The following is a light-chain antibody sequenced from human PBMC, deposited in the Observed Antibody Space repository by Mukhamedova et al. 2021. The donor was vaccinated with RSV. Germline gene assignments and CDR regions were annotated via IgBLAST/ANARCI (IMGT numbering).Light chain of an antibody. J-gene: IGLJ3*02. CDR1: ALPKKY. CDR3: LSADSSGTYPV. V-gene: IGLV3-16*01. Sequence: GEALPKKYAYWYQQKPGQAPVLVIYKDSERPSGIPERFPGSSSGTVVTLTISGVQAEDEADYYCLSADSSGTYPVFGGGTKLTVL. CDR2: KDS.